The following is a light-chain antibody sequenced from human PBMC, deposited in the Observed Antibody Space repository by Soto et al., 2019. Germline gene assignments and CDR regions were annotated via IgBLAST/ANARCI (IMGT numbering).Light chain of an antibody. CDR2: SVS. J-gene: IGKJ2*01. CDR3: QQSYSTPYT. V-gene: IGKV1-39*01. CDR1: QRISKY. Sequence: DIQMTQSPSSLSASVGDRVTITCRAGQRISKYLNWYQQKPGEAPKLLIDSVSSLQSGVPSRFSGSGSGADFSLTISSLQPEDFATYYCQQSYSTPYTFGQGTKVDIK.